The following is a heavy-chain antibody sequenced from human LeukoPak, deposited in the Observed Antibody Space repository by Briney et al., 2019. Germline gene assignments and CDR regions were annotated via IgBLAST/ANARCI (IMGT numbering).Heavy chain of an antibody. CDR1: GFTFSSYS. J-gene: IGHJ3*01. CDR3: ARGVRGWYDGAYDV. CDR2: ITSSSNYI. D-gene: IGHD6-19*01. Sequence: GGSLRLSCAASGFTFSSYSMNWVRQAPGKGLEWVSSITSSSNYIYYADSVKGRFTISRDTSNNSLYLQMNSLTADDTAVYYCARGVRGWYDGAYDVWGQGTIVAVSS. V-gene: IGHV3-21*06.